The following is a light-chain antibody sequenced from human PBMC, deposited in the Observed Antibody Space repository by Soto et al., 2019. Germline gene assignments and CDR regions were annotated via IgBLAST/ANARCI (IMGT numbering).Light chain of an antibody. J-gene: IGKJ4*01. Sequence: EIIMTQSRATLSVSPGGRAAPSRRASQRVSSNLAWYQQKPGQAPRLLIYGTSTRATGIPPRFSGSGSGTEFTLTISSLQSEDFAVYYCQQRSSWPLTFGGGTKV. CDR3: QQRSSWPLT. V-gene: IGKV3-15*01. CDR2: GTS. CDR1: QRVSSN.